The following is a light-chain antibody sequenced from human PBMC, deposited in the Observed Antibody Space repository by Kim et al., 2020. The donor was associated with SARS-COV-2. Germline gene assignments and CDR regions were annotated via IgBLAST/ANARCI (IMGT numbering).Light chain of an antibody. Sequence: LSPGQGATLSCGASESVSSVYLAGYHQKPGQAPRLLIHSISMRATGIPDRFSGSGSGTDFTLTISRLEPEDFGMYFCQQYGSPPWTFGQGTKVEI. CDR1: ESVSSVY. V-gene: IGKV3-20*01. CDR3: QQYGSPPWT. CDR2: SIS. J-gene: IGKJ1*01.